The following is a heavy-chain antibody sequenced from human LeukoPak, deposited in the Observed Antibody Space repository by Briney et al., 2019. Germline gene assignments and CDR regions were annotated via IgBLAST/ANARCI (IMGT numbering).Heavy chain of an antibody. V-gene: IGHV3-30*02. D-gene: IGHD3-10*01. Sequence: SGGYLRCSGAASGFTFSSYGMHWVRQAPGTGLEGVAFIQSDGSNKNYADSVKGRFTISRDNSKNTLYLQMNSLRPDDTAVYYCAKDYSKTSYYGSGTYYRPNWFDPWGQGTLVTVSS. CDR2: IQSDGSNK. J-gene: IGHJ5*02. CDR3: AKDYSKTSYYGSGTYYRPNWFDP. CDR1: GFTFSSYG.